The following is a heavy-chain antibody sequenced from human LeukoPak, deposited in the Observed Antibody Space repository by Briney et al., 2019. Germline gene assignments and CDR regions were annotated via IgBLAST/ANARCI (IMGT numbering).Heavy chain of an antibody. J-gene: IGHJ4*02. CDR2: IRYDGSNK. CDR3: SRQLRFLGYYFDY. D-gene: IGHD3-3*01. Sequence: PGGSLRLSCAASGFTFSSYSMHWVRQAPGKGLEWVAFIRYDGSNKYYADSVKGRFTISRDNSKNTLYLQMNSLRAEDTAVYYCSRQLRFLGYYFDYWGQGTLVTVSS. CDR1: GFTFSSYS. V-gene: IGHV3-30*02.